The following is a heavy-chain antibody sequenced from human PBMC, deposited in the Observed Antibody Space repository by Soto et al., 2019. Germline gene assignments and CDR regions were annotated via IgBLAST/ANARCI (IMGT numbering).Heavy chain of an antibody. V-gene: IGHV3-23*01. Sequence: QLLQSGGGLVQPGGSLTLSCAASGFTFGTTDMSWVRQAPGEGLEWVSTIDGRGGITYCEDAVKGRFTISRDNSRNTVYLQMNSLRGDVTALYYCVKNSGWFNTWGQGALVTVSS. D-gene: IGHD3-10*01. CDR1: GFTFGTTD. CDR2: IDGRGGIT. CDR3: VKNSGWFNT. J-gene: IGHJ5*02.